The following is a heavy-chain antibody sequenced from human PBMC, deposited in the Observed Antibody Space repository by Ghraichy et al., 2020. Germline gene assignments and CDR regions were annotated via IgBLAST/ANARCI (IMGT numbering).Heavy chain of an antibody. CDR1: GFTFRTYT. D-gene: IGHD3-3*01. J-gene: IGHJ4*02. CDR3: AKGGYYIPYYFDY. Sequence: GESLNISCTASGFTFRTYTLHWVRQAPGKGLDWVAVISSDGSNKYYTDSVKGRFTISRENSKNTLYLQMNSLRAEDTAVYYCAKGGYYIPYYFDYWGQGTLVTVSS. CDR2: ISSDGSNK. V-gene: IGHV3-30-3*01.